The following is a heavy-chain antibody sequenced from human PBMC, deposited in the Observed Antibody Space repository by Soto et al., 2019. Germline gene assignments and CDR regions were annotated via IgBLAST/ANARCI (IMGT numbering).Heavy chain of an antibody. CDR3: ARPTTTIIGVVTPYYYGMDV. CDR2: IIPIFGTA. D-gene: IGHD3-3*01. V-gene: IGHV1-69*06. CDR1: GGTFSSYA. J-gene: IGHJ6*02. Sequence: QVQLVQSGAEVKKPGSSVKVSCKASGGTFSSYAISWVRQAPGQGLEWMGGIIPIFGTANYAQKFQGRVTITADKSTSTAYMELSSLRSEDTAVYYCARPTTTIIGVVTPYYYGMDVWGQGTTVTVSS.